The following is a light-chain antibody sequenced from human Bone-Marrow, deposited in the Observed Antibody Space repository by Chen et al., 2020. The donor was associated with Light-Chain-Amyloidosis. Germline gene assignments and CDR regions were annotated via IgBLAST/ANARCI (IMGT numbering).Light chain of an antibody. Sequence: SYVLTQPSSVSVAPGQTATIACGGNNIGSTSVHWYQQTPGQAPLLVVYDDSDRPSGIPERLSGSNSGNTATLTSSRSEAGDEADYYCQVWERSSDRPVFGGGTKLTVL. V-gene: IGLV3-21*02. CDR1: NIGSTS. CDR2: DDS. J-gene: IGLJ3*02. CDR3: QVWERSSDRPV.